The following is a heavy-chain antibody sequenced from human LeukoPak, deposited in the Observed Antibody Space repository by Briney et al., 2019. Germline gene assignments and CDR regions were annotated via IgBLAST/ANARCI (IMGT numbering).Heavy chain of an antibody. Sequence: SETLSLTCAVYGGSFSDYYWSWIRQPPGKGLEWIGEINHSGSTNYNPSLKSRVTISVDPSKNQFSLKLSSVTGADAAVYYCARDPPQYYYDSSGYYFDYWGQGTLVTVSS. D-gene: IGHD3-22*01. J-gene: IGHJ4*02. CDR2: INHSGST. CDR3: ARDPPQYYYDSSGYYFDY. V-gene: IGHV4-34*01. CDR1: GGSFSDYY.